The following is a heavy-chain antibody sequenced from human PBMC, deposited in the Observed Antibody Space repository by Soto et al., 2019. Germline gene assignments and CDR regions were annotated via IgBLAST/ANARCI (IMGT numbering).Heavy chain of an antibody. V-gene: IGHV2-5*02. CDR2: IYWDDDK. CDR1: GFSLSTSGVG. D-gene: IGHD2-15*01. CDR3: AHGGGYCSGGSSAPYAFDI. J-gene: IGHJ3*02. Sequence: QITLKESGPTLVKPTQTLTLTCTFSGFSLSTSGVGVGWIRQPPGKALEWLALIYWDDDKRYSPSLKSRLTITKNTSKNQVVLTMTTMDPGETATYYCAHGGGYCSGGSSAPYAFDIGAKGQWSPSLQ.